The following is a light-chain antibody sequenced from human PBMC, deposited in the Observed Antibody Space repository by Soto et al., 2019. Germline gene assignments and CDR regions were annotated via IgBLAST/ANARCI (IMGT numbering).Light chain of an antibody. J-gene: IGKJ1*01. V-gene: IGKV3-20*01. Sequence: IMFSQSPCTLSLSQGERATLSCRASQSVSNNYLAWYQQKPGQAPRLLIYGASNRATGIPDRFSGSGSGTDFTLTISRLEPEDFAVYYCQQYGSSGTFGQGTKVDI. CDR2: GAS. CDR3: QQYGSSGT. CDR1: QSVSNNY.